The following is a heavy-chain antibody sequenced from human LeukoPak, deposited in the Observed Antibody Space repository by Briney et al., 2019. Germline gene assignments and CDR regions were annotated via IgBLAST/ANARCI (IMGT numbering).Heavy chain of an antibody. V-gene: IGHV3-33*01. Sequence: GGSLRLSCAASGFTFSSYGMHWVRQAPGKGLERVAVIWYDGSNKYYADSVKGRFTISRDNSKNTLYLQMNSLRAEDTAVYYCARVDYYGSGPLDYWGQGTLVTVSS. CDR2: IWYDGSNK. CDR1: GFTFSSYG. D-gene: IGHD3-10*01. CDR3: ARVDYYGSGPLDY. J-gene: IGHJ4*02.